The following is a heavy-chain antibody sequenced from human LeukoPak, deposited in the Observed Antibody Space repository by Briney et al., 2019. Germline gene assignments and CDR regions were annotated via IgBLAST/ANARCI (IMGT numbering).Heavy chain of an antibody. CDR3: ARGYCSSTSCLYDY. CDR1: GGSLSSGSHY. J-gene: IGHJ4*02. V-gene: IGHV4-61*02. CDR2: IYTSGRA. D-gene: IGHD2-2*01. Sequence: SHTLSLTCTVSGGSLSSGSHYWIWIRQPAGKGLEWIGRIYTSGRANYTPSLQSRVTESVDTSKNQCSLKLSSVTAADTAVYYCARGYCSSTSCLYDYWGQGTLVTVSS.